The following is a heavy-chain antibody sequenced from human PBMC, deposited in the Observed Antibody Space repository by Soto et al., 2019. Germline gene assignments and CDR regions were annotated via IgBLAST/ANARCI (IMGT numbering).Heavy chain of an antibody. J-gene: IGHJ2*01. CDR3: ARRGNLGYCTNGVCYRAQNWYFDL. Sequence: QVQLQESGPGLVKPSETLSLTCTVSGGSISSNYWSWIRQPPGKGLEWIGYIYYSGSTNYNPSLKSRVTISVGTSKNQFSLNLSSVTAADTAVYYCARRGNLGYCTNGVCYRAQNWYFDLWGRGTLVTVSS. CDR2: IYYSGST. D-gene: IGHD2-8*01. CDR1: GGSISSNY. V-gene: IGHV4-59*08.